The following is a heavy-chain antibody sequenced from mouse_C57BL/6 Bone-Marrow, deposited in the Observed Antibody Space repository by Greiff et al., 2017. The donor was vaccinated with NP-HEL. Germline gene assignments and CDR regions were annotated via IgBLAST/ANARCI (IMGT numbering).Heavy chain of an antibody. CDR3: TTSDGYYEFAY. CDR1: GFTFSDAW. Sequence: EVKLEESGGGLVQPGGSMKLSCAASGFTFSDAWMDWVRQSPEKGLEWVAEIRNKANNHATYYAESVKGRFTISRDDSKSSVYLQMNSLRAEDTGIYYCTTSDGYYEFAYWGQGTLVTVSA. J-gene: IGHJ3*01. CDR2: IRNKANNHAT. V-gene: IGHV6-6*01. D-gene: IGHD2-3*01.